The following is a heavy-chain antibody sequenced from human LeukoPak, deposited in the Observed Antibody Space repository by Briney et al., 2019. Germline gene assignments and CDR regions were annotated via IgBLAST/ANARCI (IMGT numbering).Heavy chain of an antibody. D-gene: IGHD4-11*01. CDR1: GGSLSGYY. CDR3: AREQYVDY. CDR2: INHSGST. J-gene: IGHJ4*01. V-gene: IGHV4-34*01. Sequence: SETLSLTCAVYGGSLSGYYWSWIRQPPGKGLEWIGEINHSGSTNYNPSLKSRVTISVDTSKNQFSLKLSSVTAADTAVYYCAREQYVDYWGQGNLVTVSS.